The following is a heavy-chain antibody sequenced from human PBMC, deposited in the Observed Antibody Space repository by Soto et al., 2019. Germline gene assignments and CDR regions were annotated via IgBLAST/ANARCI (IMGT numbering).Heavy chain of an antibody. Sequence: ASVKVSCKASGYTFTSYDINWVRQATGQGLEWMGWMDPNSGNTGYAQKFQGRVTMTRNTSISTAYMELSSLRSEDTAVYYCARGHYGSGSYFPTDCWGQGTLVTVSS. CDR1: GYTFTSYD. V-gene: IGHV1-8*01. D-gene: IGHD3-10*01. J-gene: IGHJ4*02. CDR3: ARGHYGSGSYFPTDC. CDR2: MDPNSGNT.